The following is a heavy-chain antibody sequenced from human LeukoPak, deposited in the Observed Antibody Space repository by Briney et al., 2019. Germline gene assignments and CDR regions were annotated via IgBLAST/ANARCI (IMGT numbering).Heavy chain of an antibody. Sequence: SETLSLTRTVSGGSISSGGYYWSWIRQHPGKGLEWIGYIYYSGSTYYNPSLKSRVTIPVDTSKNQFSLKLSSVTAADTAIYYCASMYTSSSYYFDYWGQGTLVTVSS. CDR3: ASMYTSSSYYFDY. D-gene: IGHD6-13*01. CDR2: IYYSGST. CDR1: GGSISSGGYY. V-gene: IGHV4-31*03. J-gene: IGHJ4*02.